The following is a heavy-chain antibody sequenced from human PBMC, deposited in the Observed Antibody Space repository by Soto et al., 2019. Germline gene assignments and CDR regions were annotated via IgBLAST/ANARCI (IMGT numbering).Heavy chain of an antibody. CDR1: GYIFTNYG. CDR2: ISGYNGYP. CDR3: ARGPSGALYDY. Sequence: QIHLVQSGAEVRKPGASVNVSCKTSGYIFTNYGVSWVRQAPGEGLEVVGWISGYNGYPKYGQRFQGRVTLSTDTSTTTGYMELRNLRSDDTAVYYCARGPSGALYDYWGQGTLLTVSS. J-gene: IGHJ4*02. V-gene: IGHV1-18*04.